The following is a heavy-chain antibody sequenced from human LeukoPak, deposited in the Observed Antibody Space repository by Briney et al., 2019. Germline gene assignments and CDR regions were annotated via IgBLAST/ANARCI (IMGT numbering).Heavy chain of an antibody. V-gene: IGHV1-18*01. D-gene: IGHD2-2*03. Sequence: ASVKVSCKASGYTFTSYGISWVRQPPGQGREWVGWISAYNGNTNYAQKVQGRVTMTTDTSTSTVYMEMRSLRADDTAVYYCARMDIVVVPAVDPLDYWGQGTLVTVSS. J-gene: IGHJ4*02. CDR1: GYTFTSYG. CDR2: ISAYNGNT. CDR3: ARMDIVVVPAVDPLDY.